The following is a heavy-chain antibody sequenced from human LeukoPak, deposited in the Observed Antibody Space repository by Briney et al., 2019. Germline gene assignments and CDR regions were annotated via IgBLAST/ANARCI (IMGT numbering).Heavy chain of an antibody. CDR2: IYYSGST. J-gene: IGHJ1*01. CDR1: GGSISSSSYC. V-gene: IGHV4-39*01. D-gene: IGHD1-26*01. CDR3: ARLAVGATYAEYFQH. Sequence: PSETLSLTCTVSGGSISSSSYCWGWIRQPPGKGLEWIGSIYYSGSTYYNPSLKSRVTISVDTSKNQFSLKLSSVTAADTAVYYCARLAVGATYAEYFQHWGQGTLVTVSS.